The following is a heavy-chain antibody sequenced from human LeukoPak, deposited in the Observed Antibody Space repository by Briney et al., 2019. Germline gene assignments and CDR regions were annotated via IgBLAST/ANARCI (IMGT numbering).Heavy chain of an antibody. J-gene: IGHJ3*02. D-gene: IGHD6-13*01. CDR3: ARWPIGQQLTMYAFDI. V-gene: IGHV1-2*02. CDR2: INPNSGGT. CDR1: GYTFTSYA. Sequence: ASVKVSCKASGYTFTSYAMHWVRQAPGQRLEWMGWINPNSGGTNYAQKFQGRVTMTRDTSISTAYMELSRLRSDDTAVYYCARWPIGQQLTMYAFDIWGQGTMVTVSS.